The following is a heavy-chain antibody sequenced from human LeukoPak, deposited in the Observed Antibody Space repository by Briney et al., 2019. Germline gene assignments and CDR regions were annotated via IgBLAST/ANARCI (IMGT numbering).Heavy chain of an antibody. D-gene: IGHD2/OR15-2a*01. CDR3: ASQQSFHYYYMDV. Sequence: GGSLRLSCAASGFTFSSYSMNWVRQAPGKGLEWVSSISSSSSYIYYADSMKGRFTISRDNAKNTLYLQMNSLRAEDTAVYYCASQQSFHYYYMDVWGKGTTVTVSS. CDR1: GFTFSSYS. CDR2: ISSSSSYI. J-gene: IGHJ6*03. V-gene: IGHV3-21*01.